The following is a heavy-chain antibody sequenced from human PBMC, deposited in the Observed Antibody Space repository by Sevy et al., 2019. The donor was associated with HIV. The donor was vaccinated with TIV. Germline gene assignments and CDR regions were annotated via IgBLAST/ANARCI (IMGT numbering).Heavy chain of an antibody. CDR1: GFTSSSYA. V-gene: IGHV3-23*01. J-gene: IGHJ6*03. CDR3: AKHISSGYYYYYYTDV. Sequence: GGSLRLSCAASGFTSSSYAVSWVRQAPGKGLEWVSAISGSGGATYYSDSVKGRFTISRDNSKNTLYLQMNSLRAEDTAVYYCAKHISSGYYYYYYTDVWGKGTTVTVSS. CDR2: ISGSGGAT. D-gene: IGHD6-6*01.